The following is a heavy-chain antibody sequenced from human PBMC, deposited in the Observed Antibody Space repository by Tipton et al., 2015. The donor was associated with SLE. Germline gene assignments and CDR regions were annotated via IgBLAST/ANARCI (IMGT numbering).Heavy chain of an antibody. J-gene: IGHJ3*02. CDR1: GGSFSGYY. CDR2: INHSGGT. V-gene: IGHV4-34*01. D-gene: IGHD6-19*01. Sequence: TLSLTCAVYGGSFSGYYWSWIRQPPGKGLEWIGEINHSGGTNYSPSLKSRVIISVDTSKNQFSLKLSSVTAADTAVYYCARHVTLAGTLDAFDIWGQGTVVTVSS. CDR3: ARHVTLAGTLDAFDI.